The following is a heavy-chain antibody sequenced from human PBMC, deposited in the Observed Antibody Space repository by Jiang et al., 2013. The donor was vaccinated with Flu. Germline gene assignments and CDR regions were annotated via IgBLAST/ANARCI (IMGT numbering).Heavy chain of an antibody. CDR3: AKDDYDILTGYYSDHY. V-gene: IGHV3-23*01. J-gene: IGHJ4*02. D-gene: IGHD3-9*01. CDR2: ISGSGGST. CDR1: GFTFSSYA. Sequence: VQLLESGGGLVQPGGSLRLSCAASGFTFSSYAMSWVRQAPGKGLEWVSAISGSGGSTYYADSVKGRFTISRDNSKNTLYLQMNSLRAEDTAVYYCAKDDYDILTGYYSDHYWGQGTLVTVSS.